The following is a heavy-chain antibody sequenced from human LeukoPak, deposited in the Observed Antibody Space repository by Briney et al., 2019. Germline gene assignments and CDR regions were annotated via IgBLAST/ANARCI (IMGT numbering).Heavy chain of an antibody. CDR3: AREGVVVITYYYFDY. Sequence: GRSLRLSCAASGFTFSSYAMHWVRQAPGEGLEWVAVISYDGSNKYYADSVKGRFTISRDNSKNTLYLQMNSLRAEDTAVYYCAREGVVVITYYYFDYWGQGTLVTVSS. V-gene: IGHV3-30-3*01. J-gene: IGHJ4*02. D-gene: IGHD3-22*01. CDR1: GFTFSSYA. CDR2: ISYDGSNK.